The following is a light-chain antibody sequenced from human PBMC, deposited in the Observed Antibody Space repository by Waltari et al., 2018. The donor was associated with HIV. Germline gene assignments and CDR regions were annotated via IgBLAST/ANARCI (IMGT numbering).Light chain of an antibody. V-gene: IGKV3-20*01. J-gene: IGKJ2*01. CDR2: GAS. Sequence: EIVLTQSPGTLSVSSGERATLSCRASQSVNSNFLAWYQQRRGQAPRLLIFGASNRATGVPDRFSGSGSGTDFTLTINRVEPEDYAVYFCQQYGGSPLYIFGQGTKL. CDR1: QSVNSNF. CDR3: QQYGGSPLYI.